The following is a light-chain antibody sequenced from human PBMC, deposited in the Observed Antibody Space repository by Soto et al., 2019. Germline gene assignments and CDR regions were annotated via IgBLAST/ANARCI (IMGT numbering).Light chain of an antibody. CDR3: QQSYSTPGALT. Sequence: DIQMTQSPSSLSASIGDRVTITCRANQHIRNYVHWYQQRPGKAPRVLIFSASTLQSGVPSRFSGSGSGTDFTLTISRLEPEDFGTDFCQQSYSTPGALTFGGGTRVDIK. V-gene: IGKV1-39*01. CDR2: SAS. J-gene: IGKJ4*01. CDR1: QHIRNY.